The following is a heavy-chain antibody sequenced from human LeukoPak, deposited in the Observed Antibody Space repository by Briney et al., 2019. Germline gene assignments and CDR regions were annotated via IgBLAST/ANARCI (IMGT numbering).Heavy chain of an antibody. Sequence: PGGSLRLSCAASGFTFSSYGMHWVRQAPGKGLKWVAVISYDGNKKYHADSVRGRFTISRDNSQNTLYLQMNSLTTEDTAVYYCAREWTTITRGPFDSWGQGTLVTVSS. CDR2: ISYDGNKK. D-gene: IGHD4-11*01. CDR1: GFTFSSYG. CDR3: AREWTTITRGPFDS. J-gene: IGHJ4*02. V-gene: IGHV3-30*19.